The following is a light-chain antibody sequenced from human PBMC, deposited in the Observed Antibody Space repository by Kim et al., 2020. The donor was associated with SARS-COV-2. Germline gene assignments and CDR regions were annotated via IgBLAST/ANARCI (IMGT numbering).Light chain of an antibody. V-gene: IGLV3-1*01. Sequence: VSPGQTASIPCSGDKLGDKFVSWYQQKPGQSPVLVIYQDTKRPSGIPERFSGSNSGNTATLTISATQAMDESDYYCQAWDSNTGVFGGGTQLTVL. J-gene: IGLJ2*01. CDR2: QDT. CDR1: KLGDKF. CDR3: QAWDSNTGV.